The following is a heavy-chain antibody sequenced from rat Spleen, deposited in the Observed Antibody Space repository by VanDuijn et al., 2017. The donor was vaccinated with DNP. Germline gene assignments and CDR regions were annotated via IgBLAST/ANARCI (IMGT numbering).Heavy chain of an antibody. CDR2: ISYSGST. CDR3: AKDYHYYAMDA. Sequence: EVQLQESGPGLVKPSQSLSLTCSVTAYSITTNYWGWIRKFPGNKMEWIGHISYSGSTGYNPSLKSRISITRDTSKNQFFLQVNSVTTEDTATYYCAKDYHYYAMDAWGQGTSVTVSS. D-gene: IGHD1-1*01. V-gene: IGHV3-1*01. CDR1: AYSITTNY. J-gene: IGHJ4*01.